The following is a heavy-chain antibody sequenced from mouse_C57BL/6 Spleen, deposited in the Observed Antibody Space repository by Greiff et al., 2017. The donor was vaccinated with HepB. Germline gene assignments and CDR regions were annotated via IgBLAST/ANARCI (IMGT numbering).Heavy chain of an antibody. V-gene: IGHV1-39*01. J-gene: IGHJ1*03. CDR1: GYSFTDYN. CDR2: INPNYGTT. CDR3: AREGATTVVASRYFDV. D-gene: IGHD1-1*01. Sequence: VQLQQSGPELVKPGASVKISCKASGYSFTDYNMNWVKQSNGKSLEWIGVINPNYGTTSYNQKFKGKAKLTVEQSSSPAYMQLNSLTSEDSAVYYCAREGATTVVASRYFDVWGTGTTVTVSS.